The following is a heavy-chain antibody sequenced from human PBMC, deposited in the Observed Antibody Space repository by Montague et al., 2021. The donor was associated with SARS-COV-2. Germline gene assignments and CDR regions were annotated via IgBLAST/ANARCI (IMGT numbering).Heavy chain of an antibody. CDR1: GFTFDDYG. V-gene: IGHV3-20*04. D-gene: IGHD6-13*01. J-gene: IGHJ4*02. CDR3: ARDSSSWRIQGFFGY. Sequence: SLRLSCAASGFTFDDYGMNWVRQAPGKGLEWVSGIKWNGGSTGYADSVKGRFTISRDNAKNSLYLQMNSLRAEDMALYYCARDSSSWRIQGFFGYWGQGTLVTVSS. CDR2: IKWNGGST.